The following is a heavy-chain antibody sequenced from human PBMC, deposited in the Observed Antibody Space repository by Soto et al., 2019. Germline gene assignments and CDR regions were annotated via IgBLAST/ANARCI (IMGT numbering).Heavy chain of an antibody. D-gene: IGHD6-25*01. J-gene: IGHJ5*02. CDR3: ARFQSQRGFDP. Sequence: GESLKISCKGSGYSFTSYWITWVRQMPGKCLEWMGRIDPSDSYTNYSPSFQGHVTISVDKTISTAYLQWSSLKASDTAMYYCARFQSQRGFDPWGQGTLVTVSS. CDR1: GYSFTSYW. CDR2: IDPSDSYT. V-gene: IGHV5-10-1*01.